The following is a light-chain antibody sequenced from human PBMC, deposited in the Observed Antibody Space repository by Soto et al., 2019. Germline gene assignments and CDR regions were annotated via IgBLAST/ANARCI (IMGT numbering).Light chain of an antibody. CDR1: QSVSTN. CDR2: GAS. J-gene: IGKJ2*01. V-gene: IGKV3-15*01. CDR3: QQCDDWSPYT. Sequence: EIVMTQSPGTLSVSPGERATLSCRASQSVSTNLAWYQQKPGQAPRLLIYGASIRATGIPARFSGSGSGTDFTLTISSLQSEDVAVYYCQQCDDWSPYTFGQGTKLEIK.